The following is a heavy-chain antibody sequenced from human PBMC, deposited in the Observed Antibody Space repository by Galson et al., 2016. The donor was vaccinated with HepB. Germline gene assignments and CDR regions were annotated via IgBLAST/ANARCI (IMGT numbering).Heavy chain of an antibody. D-gene: IGHD3-3*01. CDR2: ISYDGSNK. CDR3: AKDHYEFWSGQKNYFGMDV. Sequence: SLRLSCAASGFTFRSYGIHWVRQAPGKGLEWVSLISYDGSNKYYADSVRGRFTISRDNSKNTVYLQMNSLRAEDTAIYLCAKDHYEFWSGQKNYFGMDVWGQGTTVTVSS. V-gene: IGHV3-30*18. CDR1: GFTFRSYG. J-gene: IGHJ6*02.